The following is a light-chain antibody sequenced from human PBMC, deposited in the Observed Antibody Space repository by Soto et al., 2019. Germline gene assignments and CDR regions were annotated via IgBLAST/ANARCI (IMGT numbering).Light chain of an antibody. CDR3: ATWVRGLSAAG. Sequence: QSVLTQPPSVSAAPGQKVTISCSGSGSNIGKNYVSWYQHLPGTAPKLLIYDNNKRPSGIPDRFSGSKSGTSATLGITGLQTGDEADYYCATWVRGLSAAGFGPGTKLTVL. V-gene: IGLV1-51*01. CDR2: DNN. J-gene: IGLJ1*01. CDR1: GSNIGKNY.